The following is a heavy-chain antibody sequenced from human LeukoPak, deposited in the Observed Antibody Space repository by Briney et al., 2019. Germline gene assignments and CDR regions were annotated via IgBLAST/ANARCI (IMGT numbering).Heavy chain of an antibody. CDR3: ARNRGWETFDH. V-gene: IGHV3-7*03. J-gene: IGHJ4*02. Sequence: GGSLRLSCAASGFSFSGHWMNWVRQAPGKGLEWVANIKEDGSDENYMDSVKGRFTTSRENAKNSLFLQMNNLRVEDTAVYYCARNRGWETFDHWGQGTLVTVSS. D-gene: IGHD1-14*01. CDR2: IKEDGSDE. CDR1: GFSFSGHW.